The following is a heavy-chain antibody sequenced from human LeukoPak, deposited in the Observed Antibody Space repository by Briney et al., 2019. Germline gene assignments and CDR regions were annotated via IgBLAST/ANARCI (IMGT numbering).Heavy chain of an antibody. D-gene: IGHD3-16*01. J-gene: IGHJ4*02. CDR2: INSDGSST. Sequence: HPGGFLRLSCAASGFTFSSYAMSWVRQAPGKGLVWVSRINSDGSSTSYADSVKGRFTISRDNAKNTLYLQMNSLRAEDTAVYYCARDYDYVWGSSDYWGQGTLVTVSS. V-gene: IGHV3-74*01. CDR1: GFTFSSYA. CDR3: ARDYDYVWGSSDY.